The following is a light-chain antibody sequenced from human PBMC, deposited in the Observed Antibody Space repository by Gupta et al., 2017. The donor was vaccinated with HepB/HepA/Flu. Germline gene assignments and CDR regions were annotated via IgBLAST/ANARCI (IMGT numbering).Light chain of an antibody. V-gene: IGKV1-5*03. Sequence: DIQMTHSPSTLSASIGDRVTITCRANQSINIWLAWYQQKSGEAPKLLIYKASSLESGVPSRFSGSGSGTEFTLTISSLQPDDFATYYCQQYHTRAYTFGQGTKLEVK. J-gene: IGKJ2*01. CDR3: QQYHTRAYT. CDR2: KAS. CDR1: QSINIW.